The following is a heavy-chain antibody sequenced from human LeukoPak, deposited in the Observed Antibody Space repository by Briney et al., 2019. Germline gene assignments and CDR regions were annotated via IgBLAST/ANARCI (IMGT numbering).Heavy chain of an antibody. CDR2: IYTSGST. Sequence: SETLSLTCTVSGGSISSYYWSWIRQPPGKGLEWIGYIYTSGSTNYNPSLKSRVTISVDTPKNQFSLKLSSVTAADTAVYYCARREGPDEMGFDYWGQGTLVTVSS. CDR3: ARREGPDEMGFDY. J-gene: IGHJ4*02. D-gene: IGHD5-24*01. V-gene: IGHV4-4*09. CDR1: GGSISSYY.